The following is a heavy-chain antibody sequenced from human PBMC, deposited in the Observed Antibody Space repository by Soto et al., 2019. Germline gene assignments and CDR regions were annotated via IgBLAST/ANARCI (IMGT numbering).Heavy chain of an antibody. D-gene: IGHD3-22*01. CDR2: ISGHTGNT. Sequence: ASVKVSCKASGYSFTNYGISWVRQAPGQGLEWMGWISGHTGNTNYAQKLQGRVTMTTDTSTSTAYMELRSLRSDDTAVYYCASQRKYDSSGYYYSDWGQGTLVTVSS. CDR3: ASQRKYDSSGYYYSD. V-gene: IGHV1-18*01. CDR1: GYSFTNYG. J-gene: IGHJ4*02.